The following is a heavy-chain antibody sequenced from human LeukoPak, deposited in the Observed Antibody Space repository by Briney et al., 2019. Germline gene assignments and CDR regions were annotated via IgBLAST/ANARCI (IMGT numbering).Heavy chain of an antibody. J-gene: IGHJ4*02. V-gene: IGHV3-21*01. CDR3: ARELEYCSSTSCSN. CDR1: GFTFSSYS. CDR2: ISISSSYI. D-gene: IGHD2-2*01. Sequence: NPGRSLRLSRASCGFTFSSYSMNWVRHAPGKGLEWVSSISISSSYIYYTDPAKGRFTISRDKPKNSLYLQMDSLRAEETGVYYCARELEYCSSTSCSNGGQGTLVTVSS.